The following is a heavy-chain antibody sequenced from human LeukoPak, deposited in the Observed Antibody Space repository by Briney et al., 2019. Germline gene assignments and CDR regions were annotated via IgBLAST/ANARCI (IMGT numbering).Heavy chain of an antibody. Sequence: PGGSLRPSCAASGFTFSSYWMSWVRQAPGKGLEWVANIKQDGSEKYYVDSVKGRFTISRDNAKNSLYLQMNGLRAEDTAVYYCARGVKSAIGKWNYVWFDPWGPGTLVTVSS. D-gene: IGHD1-7*01. CDR2: IKQDGSEK. CDR3: ARGVKSAIGKWNYVWFDP. CDR1: GFTFSSYW. J-gene: IGHJ5*02. V-gene: IGHV3-7*01.